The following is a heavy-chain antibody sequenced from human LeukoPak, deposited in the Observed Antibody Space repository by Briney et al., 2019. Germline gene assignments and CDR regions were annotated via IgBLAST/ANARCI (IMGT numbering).Heavy chain of an antibody. CDR3: ARVGYNWNAEDGYYYYYMDV. Sequence: SETLSLTCTVSGGSISSGSYYWSWIRQPAGKGLEWIGRIYTSGSTNYNPSLKSRVTISVDTSKNQFSLKLSSVTAADTAVYYCARVGYNWNAEDGYYYYYMDVWGKGTTVTISS. J-gene: IGHJ6*03. CDR1: GGSISSGSYY. D-gene: IGHD1-1*01. CDR2: IYTSGST. V-gene: IGHV4-61*02.